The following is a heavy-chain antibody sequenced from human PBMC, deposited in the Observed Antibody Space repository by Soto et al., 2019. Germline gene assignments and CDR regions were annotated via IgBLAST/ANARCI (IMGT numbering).Heavy chain of an antibody. CDR1: GGSVSSGSYY. V-gene: IGHV4-61*01. J-gene: IGHJ5*02. CDR3: ARDGGTRWFDP. Sequence: QVQLQESGPGLVKPSETLSLTCTVSGGSVSSGSYYWSWIRQPPGKGLEWIGYIYYSGSTKYNPSLKSRVTISVDRSRSQFSLRLSSVTPADTAVYYCARDGGTRWFDPWGQGTLVTVSS. CDR2: IYYSGST. D-gene: IGHD1-1*01.